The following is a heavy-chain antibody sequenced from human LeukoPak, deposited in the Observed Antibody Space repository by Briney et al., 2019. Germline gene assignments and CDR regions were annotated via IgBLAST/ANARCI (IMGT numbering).Heavy chain of an antibody. Sequence: GGSLRLSCAASGFTFNSFSMNWVGQAPGKGLEGVSSISGSNSYISYADSMNGRFTVSRDNSKNTLYLQMNSLRAEDTAVYYCAKDGGEYYDILTGYYPRLYYMDVWGKGTTVTISS. J-gene: IGHJ6*03. CDR3: AKDGGEYYDILTGYYPRLYYMDV. V-gene: IGHV3-21*04. CDR2: ISGSNSYI. CDR1: GFTFNSFS. D-gene: IGHD3-9*01.